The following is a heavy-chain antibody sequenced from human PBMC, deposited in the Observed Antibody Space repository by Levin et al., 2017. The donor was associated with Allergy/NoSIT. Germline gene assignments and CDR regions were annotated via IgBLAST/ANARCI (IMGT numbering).Heavy chain of an antibody. Sequence: GASVKVSCKASGGSFSSFAVTWVRQAPGQGLEYMGGIIPVFGTPNYAQKFRGRVTITADASTTTAYMELSSLRSDDTAVYYCASEEGSSGYFDSWGQGVLVTVSS. CDR3: ASEEGSSGYFDS. D-gene: IGHD3-22*01. CDR2: IIPVFGTP. J-gene: IGHJ4*02. CDR1: GGSFSSFA. V-gene: IGHV1-69*13.